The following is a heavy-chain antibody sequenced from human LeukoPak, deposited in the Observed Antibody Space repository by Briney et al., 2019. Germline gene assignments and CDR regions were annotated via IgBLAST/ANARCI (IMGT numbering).Heavy chain of an antibody. CDR1: GFTFSSYA. CDR2: IRYDGSNK. Sequence: QSGGSLRLSCAASGFTFSSYAMSWVRQAPGKGLEWVAFIRYDGSNKYYADSVKGRFTISRDNSKNTLYLQMNSLRAEDTAVYYCAASVRDGYTYFDYWGQGTLVTVSS. D-gene: IGHD5-24*01. J-gene: IGHJ4*02. V-gene: IGHV3-30*02. CDR3: AASVRDGYTYFDY.